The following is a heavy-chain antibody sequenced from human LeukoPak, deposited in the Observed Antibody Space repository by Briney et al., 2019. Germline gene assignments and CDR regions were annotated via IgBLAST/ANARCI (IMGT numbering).Heavy chain of an antibody. J-gene: IGHJ4*02. V-gene: IGHV4-30-2*01. CDR1: GGSVSSGSYF. Sequence: PSETLSLTCAVSGGSVSSGSYFWVWIRQPPGKGLEWIGYIYHSGSTYYNPSLKSRVTISVDRSKNQFSLKLSSVTAADTAVYYCARDQELGALPDYWGQGTLVTASS. CDR2: IYHSGST. CDR3: ARDQELGALPDY. D-gene: IGHD6-13*01.